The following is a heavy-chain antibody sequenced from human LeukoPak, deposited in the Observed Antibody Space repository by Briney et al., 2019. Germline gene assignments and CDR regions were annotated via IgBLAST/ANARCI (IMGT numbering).Heavy chain of an antibody. CDR1: GFSFNAYW. Sequence: GGSLRLSCAASGFSFNAYWMAWVRQAPGTGLEWVANINPAGSETFHVDPVKGRFSISRDHAKNLVYLQMNSLRAEDTAVYYCATFGLVAALDLWGQGTLVTVPS. D-gene: IGHD5-12*01. V-gene: IGHV3-7*01. J-gene: IGHJ4*02. CDR3: ATFGLVAALDL. CDR2: INPAGSET.